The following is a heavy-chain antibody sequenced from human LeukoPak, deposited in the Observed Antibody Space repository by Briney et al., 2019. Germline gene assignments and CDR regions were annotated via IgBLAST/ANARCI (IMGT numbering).Heavy chain of an antibody. D-gene: IGHD2-21*02. Sequence: PGGSLRVSCAASGFTSSSYWMDWVRQAPGKGLVWVSGINSDGRMTRYAESVKGRFTISRDNAKNTLYLQMNSLRAEDTSVYYCARVGSTDSPHAFDIWGQGTMVTVSS. CDR2: INSDGRMT. V-gene: IGHV3-74*01. CDR3: ARVGSTDSPHAFDI. CDR1: GFTSSSYW. J-gene: IGHJ3*02.